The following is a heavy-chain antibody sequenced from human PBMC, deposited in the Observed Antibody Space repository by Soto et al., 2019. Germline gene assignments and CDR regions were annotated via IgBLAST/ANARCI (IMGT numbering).Heavy chain of an antibody. CDR2: INPNSGGT. V-gene: IGHV1-2*02. J-gene: IGHJ5*02. Sequence: ASVKVSCKASGYTFTGYYMHWVRHAPGQGXEWMGWINPNSGGTNYAQKFQGRVTMTRDTSSSTAYMELSRLRSDDTAVYYCARGGSSSPRYFDWLSPSGWFDPWGQGTLVTVSS. CDR1: GYTFTGYY. CDR3: ARGGSSSPRYFDWLSPSGWFDP. D-gene: IGHD3-9*01.